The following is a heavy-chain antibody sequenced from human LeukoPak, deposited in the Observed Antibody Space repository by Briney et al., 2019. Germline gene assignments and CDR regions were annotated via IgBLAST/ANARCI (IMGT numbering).Heavy chain of an antibody. D-gene: IGHD3-22*01. V-gene: IGHV1-18*01. CDR2: ISAYNGNT. J-gene: IGHJ4*02. CDR1: GYTFTSYG. Sequence: ASVKVSCKASGYTFTSYGISWVRQAPGQGLEWMGWISAYNGNTNYAQKLQGRVTMTTDTSTSTAYMELRSLRSDDTAVNYCARDFEAIYDSSGYYPDTSFDYWGQGTLVTVSS. CDR3: ARDFEAIYDSSGYYPDTSFDY.